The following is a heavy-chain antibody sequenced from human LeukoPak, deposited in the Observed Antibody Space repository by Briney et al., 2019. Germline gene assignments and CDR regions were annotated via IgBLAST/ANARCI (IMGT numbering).Heavy chain of an antibody. J-gene: IGHJ4*02. CDR1: GFTFSSYG. Sequence: PGGSLRLSCAAYGFTFSSYGMSWVRQAPGKGVEWVSAISGSGGSTYYADCGKGRFTISRYNSKNTLYLQMNSLRAEATAVYYCANPPVESYYVGDDYWGQGTLVTVSS. D-gene: IGHD3-10*01. V-gene: IGHV3-23*01. CDR3: ANPPVESYYVGDDY. CDR2: ISGSGGST.